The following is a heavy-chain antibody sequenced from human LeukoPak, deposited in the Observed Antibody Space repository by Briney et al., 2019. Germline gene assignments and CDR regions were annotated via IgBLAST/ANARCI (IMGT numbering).Heavy chain of an antibody. V-gene: IGHV4-59*01. J-gene: IGHJ3*02. CDR2: FYYSGST. D-gene: IGHD3-9*01. CDR3: ARPLTISPYDAFDI. CDR1: GGSISSYY. Sequence: SSETLSLTCTVSGGSISSYYWSWLRQPPGKGLEWIGYFYYSGSTNYNPSLKSRVTISVDTSKNQFSLKLSSVTASDTAVYYCARPLTISPYDAFDIWGQGTMVTVSS.